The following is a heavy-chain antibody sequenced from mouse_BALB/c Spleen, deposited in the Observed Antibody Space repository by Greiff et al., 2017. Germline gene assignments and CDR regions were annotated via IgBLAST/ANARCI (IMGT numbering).Heavy chain of an antibody. CDR3: AREGMTARATDY. D-gene: IGHD3-2*01. CDR2: INSNGGST. V-gene: IGHV5-6-3*01. Sequence: EVQVVASGGGLVQPGGSLKLSCAASGFTFSSYGMSWVRQTPDKRLELVATINSNGGSTYYPDSVKGRFTISRDNAKNTLYLQMSSLKSEDTAMYYCAREGMTARATDYWGQGTTLTVSS. J-gene: IGHJ2*01. CDR1: GFTFSSYG.